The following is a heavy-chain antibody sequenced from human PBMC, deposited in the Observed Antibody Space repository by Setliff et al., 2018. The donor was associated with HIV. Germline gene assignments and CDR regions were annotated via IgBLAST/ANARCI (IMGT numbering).Heavy chain of an antibody. CDR2: IYHSGTT. J-gene: IGHJ4*02. CDR1: GYSISSDYY. CDR3: MRGRSITIFGVAYFDF. D-gene: IGHD3-3*01. V-gene: IGHV4-38-2*01. Sequence: SETLSLTCAVSGYSISSDYYWAWIRQPPGKGLEWIATIYHSGTTYYNPSLKSRVTISVDMSNNQFSLKVTSVTAADTAVYYCMRGRSITIFGVAYFDFWGQGTQVTVSS.